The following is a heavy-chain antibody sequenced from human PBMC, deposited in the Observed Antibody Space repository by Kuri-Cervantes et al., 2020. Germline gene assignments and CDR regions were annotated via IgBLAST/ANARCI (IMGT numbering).Heavy chain of an antibody. J-gene: IGHJ4*02. CDR2: INQDGSET. D-gene: IGHD6-13*01. CDR3: AKDPRIAAAVEPVW. CDR1: GFIFSSYW. V-gene: IGHV3-7*01. Sequence: GGSLRLSCAASGFIFSSYWMSWVRQAPGKGLEWVANINQDGSETYYVDSLKGRFTISRDNAKNSLYLQMNSLRAEDTAVYYCAKDPRIAAAVEPVWWGQGTLVTVSS.